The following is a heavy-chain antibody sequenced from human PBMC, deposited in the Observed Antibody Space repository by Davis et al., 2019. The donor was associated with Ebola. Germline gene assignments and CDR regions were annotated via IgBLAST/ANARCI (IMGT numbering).Heavy chain of an antibody. Sequence: ASVKVSCKASGYTFTSYDINWVRQATGQGLEWMGWMNPNSGNTGYAQKFQGRVTMTRNTSISTAYMELSSLRSEDTAVYYCARGYDCTNGVCYRYYGMDVWGQGTTVTVSS. J-gene: IGHJ6*02. CDR3: ARGYDCTNGVCYRYYGMDV. V-gene: IGHV1-8*01. CDR2: MNPNSGNT. D-gene: IGHD2-8*01. CDR1: GYTFTSYD.